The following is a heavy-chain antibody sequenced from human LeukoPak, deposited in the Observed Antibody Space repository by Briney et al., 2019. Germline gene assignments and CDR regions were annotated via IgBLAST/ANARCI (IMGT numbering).Heavy chain of an antibody. CDR1: GYTFTGYY. CDR2: INPNSGGT. CDR3: ASTSGSYLGDFDY. D-gene: IGHD1-26*01. Sequence: EASVKVSCKASGYTFTGYYMHWVRQAPGQGLEWMGWINPNSGGTNYAQKFQGRVTMTRDTSISTAYMELSRLRSDDTAVYYCASTSGSYLGDFDYWGQGTLVTVSS. J-gene: IGHJ4*02. V-gene: IGHV1-2*02.